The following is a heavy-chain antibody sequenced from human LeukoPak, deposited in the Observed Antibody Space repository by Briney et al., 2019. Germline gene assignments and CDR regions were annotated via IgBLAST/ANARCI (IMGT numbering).Heavy chain of an antibody. CDR3: ARGPDYGARTDYLDY. D-gene: IGHD4-17*01. CDR2: IKQGGGER. V-gene: IGHV3-7*03. Sequence: GGSLRLSCAASGFTFKRHWVNWVRQAAGRGLEWVANIKQGGGERKYVDSVKDRLTISRDDAKNSLYMQLNRLRVEDTAIYCARGPDYGARTDYLDYWGQGALVTVSS. CDR1: GFTFKRHW. J-gene: IGHJ4*02.